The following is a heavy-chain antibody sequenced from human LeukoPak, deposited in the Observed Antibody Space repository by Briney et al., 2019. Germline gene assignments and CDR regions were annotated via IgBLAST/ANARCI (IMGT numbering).Heavy chain of an antibody. CDR3: ARDRRYCSSTSCYVFDY. V-gene: IGHV1-18*01. D-gene: IGHD2-2*01. Sequence: ASVTVSFKASGYTFTSYGISWVRQAPGQGLEWMGWISAYNGNTNYAQKLQGRVTMTTDTSTSTAYMELRGLRSDGTAVYYCARDRRYCSSTSCYVFDYWGQGTLVTVSA. CDR1: GYTFTSYG. J-gene: IGHJ4*02. CDR2: ISAYNGNT.